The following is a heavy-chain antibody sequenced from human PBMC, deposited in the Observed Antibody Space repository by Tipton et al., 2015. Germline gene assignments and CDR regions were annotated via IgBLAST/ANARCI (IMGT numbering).Heavy chain of an antibody. V-gene: IGHV3-53*05. CDR3: ARDWGQWLVRTEYYFDY. Sequence: SLRLSCTFSDFIVALNYVTWVRQAPEKGLEWVSLISSGAKTYYADSVKGRFTISRDNSKNTLYLQMNSLRAEDTAVYYCARDWGQWLVRTEYYFDYWGQGTLVTVSS. J-gene: IGHJ4*02. D-gene: IGHD6-19*01. CDR1: DFIVALNY. CDR2: ISSGAKT.